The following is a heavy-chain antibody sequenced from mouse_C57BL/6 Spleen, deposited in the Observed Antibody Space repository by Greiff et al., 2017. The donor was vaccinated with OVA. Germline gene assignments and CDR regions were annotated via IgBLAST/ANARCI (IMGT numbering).Heavy chain of an antibody. Sequence: QVQLKQSGPELVKPGASVKISCKASGYAFSSSWMNWVKQRPGKGLEWIGRIYPGDGDTNYNGKFKGKATLTADKSSSTAYMQLSSLTSEDSAVYFCARSLYYGNYPFAYWGQGTLVTVSA. CDR2: IYPGDGDT. J-gene: IGHJ3*01. D-gene: IGHD2-1*01. CDR1: GYAFSSSW. CDR3: ARSLYYGNYPFAY. V-gene: IGHV1-82*01.